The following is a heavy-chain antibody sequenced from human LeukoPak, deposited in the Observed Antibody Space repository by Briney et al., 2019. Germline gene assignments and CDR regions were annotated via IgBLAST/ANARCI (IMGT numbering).Heavy chain of an antibody. D-gene: IGHD1-26*01. CDR1: GFPFTVYP. CDR2: SSSDETYK. Sequence: GGSLRLSCAASGFPFTVYPTHWVRQAPGKGLEWVSVSSSDETYKFYADSVRGRFTISRDNSKNSLYLQMNSLKAEDTAIYYCAREVGTPQAFDIWGQGTMVTVSS. CDR3: AREVGTPQAFDI. J-gene: IGHJ3*02. V-gene: IGHV3-30-3*01.